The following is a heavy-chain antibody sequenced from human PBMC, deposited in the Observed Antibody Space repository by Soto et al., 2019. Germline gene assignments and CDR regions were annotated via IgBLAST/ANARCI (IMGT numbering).Heavy chain of an antibody. Sequence: QVQLVQSGAEVKKSGASVKISCKASGYSFTGYYIHWVRQAPGQGFEWMGEISPNSGGTKYAQKFPGRVTMTRDTSITTVYMDLSNLSPDDTAVYYCGKGRSGDVGVFYWGQGTLVNVYS. CDR3: GKGRSGDVGVFY. V-gene: IGHV1-2*02. J-gene: IGHJ4*02. CDR2: ISPNSGGT. D-gene: IGHD1-26*01. CDR1: GYSFTGYY.